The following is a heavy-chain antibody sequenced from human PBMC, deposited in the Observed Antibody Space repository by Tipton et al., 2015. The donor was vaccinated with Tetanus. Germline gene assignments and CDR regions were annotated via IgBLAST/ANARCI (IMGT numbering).Heavy chain of an antibody. D-gene: IGHD3-22*01. CDR1: GFTFSSYG. J-gene: IGHJ3*02. V-gene: IGHV3-30*18. Sequence: AASGFTFSSYGMHWVRQAPGKGLEWVAVISYDGSNKYYADSVKGRFTISRDNSKNTLYLQMNSLRAEDTAVYYCAKEYYYDSSAFGDAFDIWGQGTMVTVSS. CDR3: AKEYYYDSSAFGDAFDI. CDR2: ISYDGSNK.